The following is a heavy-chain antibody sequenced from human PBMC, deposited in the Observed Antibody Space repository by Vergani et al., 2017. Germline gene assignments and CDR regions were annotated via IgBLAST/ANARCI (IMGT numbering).Heavy chain of an antibody. J-gene: IGHJ4*02. CDR2: LTGGGGST. V-gene: IGHV3-23*01. CDR3: VKDAGSYENFFDS. D-gene: IGHD1-26*01. Sequence: EVQLLESGGSLKQPGGSVRLSCAASGFTFSIYATHWVRPAPGKGLEWVSALTGGGGSTYYADSFKGRFIISRDNSRDTLYLQMNSLRPKDTATYYCVKDAGSYENFFDSWGQGTLVTVSS. CDR1: GFTFSIYA.